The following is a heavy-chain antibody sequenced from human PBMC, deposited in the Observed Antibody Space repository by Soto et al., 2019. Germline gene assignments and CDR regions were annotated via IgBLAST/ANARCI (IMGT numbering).Heavy chain of an antibody. D-gene: IGHD3-3*01. Sequence: QVQLVESGGGVVQPGRSLRLSCAASGFTFSSYGMHWFRQAPGKGLEWVALISFDGGIEYYADSVKGRFTISRDNSNNMLSLLMNSLRAEDTAVYYCAKVTDRRYYDFWTGRGSGVSHYYGMDVWGQGTTVIVSS. J-gene: IGHJ6*02. V-gene: IGHV3-30*18. CDR3: AKVTDRRYYDFWTGRGSGVSHYYGMDV. CDR1: GFTFSSYG. CDR2: ISFDGGIE.